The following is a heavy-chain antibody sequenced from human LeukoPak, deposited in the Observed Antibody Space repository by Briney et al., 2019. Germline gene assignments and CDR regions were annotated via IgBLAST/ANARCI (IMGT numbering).Heavy chain of an antibody. Sequence: GASVKVSCKASGYTFTSYDINWVRQAPGQGLEWMGWINPNSGGTNYAQKFQGRVTMTRDTSISTAYMELSRLRSDDTAVYYCAREERIVGYCSGGSCYPVHLVDYWGQGTLVTVSS. D-gene: IGHD2-15*01. CDR1: GYTFTSYD. CDR3: AREERIVGYCSGGSCYPVHLVDY. CDR2: INPNSGGT. V-gene: IGHV1-2*02. J-gene: IGHJ4*02.